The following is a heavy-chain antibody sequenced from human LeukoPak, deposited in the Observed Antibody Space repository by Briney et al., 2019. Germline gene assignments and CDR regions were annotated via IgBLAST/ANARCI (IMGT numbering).Heavy chain of an antibody. D-gene: IGHD4-23*01. Sequence: GGSLRLSCEASGFTFKSYPMSWVGQAQGKGLEGVSAISPSGGSIYFSDSVRGRFTISRDNSNNTVYVQMNSLRAEDTAVYYCAKLRWEITHYWYFDLWGRGTLVTVSS. CDR3: AKLRWEITHYWYFDL. CDR1: GFTFKSYP. V-gene: IGHV3-23*01. CDR2: ISPSGGSI. J-gene: IGHJ2*01.